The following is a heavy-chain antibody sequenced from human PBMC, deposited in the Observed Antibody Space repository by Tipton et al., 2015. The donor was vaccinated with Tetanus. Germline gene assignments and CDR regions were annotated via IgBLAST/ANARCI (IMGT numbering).Heavy chain of an antibody. V-gene: IGHV4-59*08. CDR1: GGSIGSYF. D-gene: IGHD3-10*01. CDR3: ARATMVRGVLYMDV. J-gene: IGHJ6*02. CDR2: IYYSGST. Sequence: TLSLTCTVSGGSIGSYFWSWIRQPPGKGLEWIGYIYYSGSTNYNPSLKSRVTISVDTSKNQFSLKLSSVTAADTAVYYCARATMVRGVLYMDVWGQGTTVTVSS.